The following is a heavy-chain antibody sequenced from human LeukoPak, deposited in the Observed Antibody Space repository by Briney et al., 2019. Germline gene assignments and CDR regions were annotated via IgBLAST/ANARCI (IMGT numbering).Heavy chain of an antibody. CDR2: ISYDGSNK. CDR1: GFTFSSYG. V-gene: IGHV3-30*03. J-gene: IGHJ1*01. Sequence: QPGGSLRLSCAASGFTFSSYGMHWVRQAPGKGLEWVAVISYDGSNKYYADSVKGRFTISRDNSKNTLYLQMNSLRAEDTAVYYCARVDIVVVTSGYFQHWGQGTLVTVSS. CDR3: ARVDIVVVTSGYFQH. D-gene: IGHD2-21*02.